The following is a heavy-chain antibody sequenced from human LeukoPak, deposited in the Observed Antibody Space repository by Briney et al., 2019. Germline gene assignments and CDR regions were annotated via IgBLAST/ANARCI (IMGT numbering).Heavy chain of an antibody. Sequence: SVKVSCKASGGTFSSYAISWVRQAPGQGLEWMGGIIPIFGTANYAQKFQGRVTITADESTSTAYMELSSLRSEDTAVYYCARASTGGSSGWYDYYYYYMDVWRKGTTVTVSS. CDR1: GGTFSSYA. CDR3: ARASTGGSSGWYDYYYYYMDV. J-gene: IGHJ6*03. D-gene: IGHD6-19*01. V-gene: IGHV1-69*13. CDR2: IIPIFGTA.